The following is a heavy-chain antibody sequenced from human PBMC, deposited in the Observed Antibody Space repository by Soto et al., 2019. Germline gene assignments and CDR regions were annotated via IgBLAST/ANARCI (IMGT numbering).Heavy chain of an antibody. CDR3: AKFGASGIHFQFDY. D-gene: IGHD3-10*01. CDR2: ISGTGSRT. J-gene: IGHJ4*02. CDR1: GFRFTNFA. Sequence: PGWSLRLFCAASGFRFTNFAMRGVRQSTGKGLEWVSAISGTGSRTWYADTMRGRFTVSRHNSKNTLYRQMVRLRVEDTAVYYCAKFGASGIHFQFDYWGPGALVTVSS. V-gene: IGHV3-23*01.